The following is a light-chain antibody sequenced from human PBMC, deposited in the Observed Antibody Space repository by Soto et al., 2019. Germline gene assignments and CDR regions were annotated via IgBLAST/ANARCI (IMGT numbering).Light chain of an antibody. V-gene: IGLV2-14*01. CDR2: EVS. CDR1: RNDVGGFNY. Sequence: QSALTQPASVSGSPGQSITISCTGTRNDVGGFNYVSWYQPHPGKAPKVIIYEVSKRPSGVSNRFSGSKSGNTASLPIAGLKSEYEADYYCNSYTSSSARVFGGGTKLTVL. CDR3: NSYTSSSARV. J-gene: IGLJ3*02.